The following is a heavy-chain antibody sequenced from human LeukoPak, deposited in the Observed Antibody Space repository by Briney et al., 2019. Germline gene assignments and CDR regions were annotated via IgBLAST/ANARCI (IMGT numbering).Heavy chain of an antibody. D-gene: IGHD6-13*01. Sequence: SETLSLTCTVSGYSISSGYYWGWIRQPPGKGLEWIGEINHSGSTNYNPSLKSRVTISVDTSKNQFSLKLSSVTAADTAVYYCARHRIGSSWSLLNNWFDPWGQGTLVTVSS. CDR2: INHSGST. CDR1: GYSISSGYY. CDR3: ARHRIGSSWSLLNNWFDP. J-gene: IGHJ5*02. V-gene: IGHV4-38-2*02.